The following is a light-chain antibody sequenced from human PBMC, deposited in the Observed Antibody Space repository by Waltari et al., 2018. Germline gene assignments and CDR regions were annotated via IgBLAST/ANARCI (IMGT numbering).Light chain of an antibody. CDR2: DTS. J-gene: IGKJ1*01. CDR1: QSVGMA. Sequence: SCMASQSVGMALAWYQQKPGQAPRLLIYDTSTRATGISDKFSGSGSGTDFSLTISRVEPEDFAVYFCQMYVRLPVTFGQGTKVEVK. V-gene: IGKV3-20*01. CDR3: QMYVRLPVT.